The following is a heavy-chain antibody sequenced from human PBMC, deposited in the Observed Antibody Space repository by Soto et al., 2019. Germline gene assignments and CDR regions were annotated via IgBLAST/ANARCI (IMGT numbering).Heavy chain of an antibody. CDR2: ISTYDGNT. CDR1: GYRFSRYG. D-gene: IGHD2-21*01. Sequence: QVQLGQSGGEVKKPGASVRVSCRASGYRFSRYGINGVRQAPGQGLEWMAGISTYDGNTQYAPKFQGRVTMTTDTSTTTAYLELRSLTSDDTAVYYCARDEEDANLMIVVLPGDYWGQGTLVSVSS. CDR3: ARDEEDANLMIVVLPGDY. V-gene: IGHV1-18*01. J-gene: IGHJ4*02.